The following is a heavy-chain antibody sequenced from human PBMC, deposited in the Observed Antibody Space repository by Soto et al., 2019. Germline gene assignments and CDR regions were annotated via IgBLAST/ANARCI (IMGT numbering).Heavy chain of an antibody. J-gene: IGHJ5*02. CDR1: GGSFSGYY. CDR2: INHSGST. Sequence: SETLSLTCAVYGGSFSGYYWSWIRQPPGKGLEWIGEINHSGSTNYNPSLKSRVTISVDTSKNQFSLKLSSVTAADTAVYYCARTLSSSFNWFDPWGQGTLVTVSS. D-gene: IGHD6-13*01. CDR3: ARTLSSSFNWFDP. V-gene: IGHV4-34*01.